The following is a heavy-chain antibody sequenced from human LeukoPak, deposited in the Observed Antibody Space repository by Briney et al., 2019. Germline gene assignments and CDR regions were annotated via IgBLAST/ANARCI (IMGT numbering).Heavy chain of an antibody. V-gene: IGHV1-2*02. D-gene: IGHD3-3*01. Sequence: ASVKVSCKASGGTFSSYAISWVRQAPGQGLEWMGWINPNSGGTNYAQKFQGRVTMTRDTSISTAYMELRSLRSDDTAVYYCARVMNIRGLIFGGPGGWFDPWGQGTLVTVSS. CDR3: ARVMNIRGLIFGGPGGWFDP. J-gene: IGHJ5*02. CDR1: GGTFSSYA. CDR2: INPNSGGT.